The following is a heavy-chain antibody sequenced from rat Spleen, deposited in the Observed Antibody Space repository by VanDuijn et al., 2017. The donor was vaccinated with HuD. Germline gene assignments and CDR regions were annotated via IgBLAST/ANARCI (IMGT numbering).Heavy chain of an antibody. J-gene: IGHJ3*01. V-gene: IGHV5-58*01. CDR1: GFTFSSYW. CDR3: VKLGFAY. Sequence: EVQLVETGGGLVQPGRSLKLSCVASGFTFSSYWMYWIRQAQGKGMEWVSSINTDVGSTYYPDSVKGRFTISRDNAENTVYLQMNSLRSEDTATYYCVKLGFAYWGQGTLVTVSS. CDR2: INTDVGST.